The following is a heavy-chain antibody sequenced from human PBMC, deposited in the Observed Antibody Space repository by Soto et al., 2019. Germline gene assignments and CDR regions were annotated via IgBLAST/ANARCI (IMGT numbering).Heavy chain of an antibody. Sequence: QVQLVQSAAEVKKPGSSVKISCKASGDTFINYSFSWMRQAPGQGLEWMGGIVPMSGGPNSAEKFHDRLTITADRSAGTVTMRLSRLTSDDTAVYYCARVGIRLIPADLGGGYHFEGLDVWGQGTNVTVS. CDR2: IVPMSGGP. D-gene: IGHD2-2*01. CDR1: GDTFINYS. J-gene: IGHJ6*02. V-gene: IGHV1-69*01. CDR3: ARVGIRLIPADLGGGYHFEGLDV.